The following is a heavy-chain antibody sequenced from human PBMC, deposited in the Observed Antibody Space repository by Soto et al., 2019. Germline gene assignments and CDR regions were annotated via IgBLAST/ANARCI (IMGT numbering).Heavy chain of an antibody. CDR2: IWYDGSNK. D-gene: IGHD3-22*01. CDR1: GFTFSSYG. CDR3: SRGNYDSSGYYPPEYFQH. Sequence: QVQLVESGGGVVQPGRSLRLSCAASGFTFSSYGMHWVRQAPGKGLEWVAVIWYDGSNKYYADSVKGRFTISRDNYKNTLYLQMNSLRAEDTAVYYCSRGNYDSSGYYPPEYFQHWGQGTLVTVSS. J-gene: IGHJ1*01. V-gene: IGHV3-33*01.